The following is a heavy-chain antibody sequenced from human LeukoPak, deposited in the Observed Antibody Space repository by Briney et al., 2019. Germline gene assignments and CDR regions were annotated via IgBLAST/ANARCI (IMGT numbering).Heavy chain of an antibody. D-gene: IGHD6-13*01. V-gene: IGHV4-34*01. Sequence: SETLSLTCAVYGGSLNGYYWSWIRQPPGKGLEWIGEGGNSGGTKFNPSLKSRVTISADTSKNQFSLKLSSVTAADTAVYYCARDRGGIAAAGYFDYWGQGTLVTVSS. CDR3: ARDRGGIAAAGYFDY. CDR1: GGSLNGYY. J-gene: IGHJ4*02. CDR2: GGNSGGT.